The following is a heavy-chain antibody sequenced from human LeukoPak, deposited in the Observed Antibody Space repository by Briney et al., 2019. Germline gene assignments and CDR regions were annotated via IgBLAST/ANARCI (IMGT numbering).Heavy chain of an antibody. CDR2: ISGSGGST. J-gene: IGHJ6*04. V-gene: IGHV3-23*01. D-gene: IGHD4-17*01. Sequence: GGSLRLSCAASGFTFSSYVMSWVRHAPGKGLEWVSGISGSGGSTYYADSVKGRFTISRDNSKNTLYLQMNSLRAEDTAVYYCAKDSTVTSLYYYYGMDVWGKGTTVTVSS. CDR1: GFTFSSYV. CDR3: AKDSTVTSLYYYYGMDV.